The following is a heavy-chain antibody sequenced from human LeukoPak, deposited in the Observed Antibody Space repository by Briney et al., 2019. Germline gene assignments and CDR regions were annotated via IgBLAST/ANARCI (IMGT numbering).Heavy chain of an antibody. CDR3: AREGEDYGDYPIDY. J-gene: IGHJ4*02. V-gene: IGHV3-21*01. CDR1: GFGISSCG. Sequence: GGSLRLSCAASGFGISSCGMSWVRQAPGQGLEWVSAISTSGGPVYADSVKGRFTISRDNAKNSLYLQMNSLRAEDTAVYYCAREGEDYGDYPIDYWGQGTLVTVSS. CDR2: ISTSGGP. D-gene: IGHD4-17*01.